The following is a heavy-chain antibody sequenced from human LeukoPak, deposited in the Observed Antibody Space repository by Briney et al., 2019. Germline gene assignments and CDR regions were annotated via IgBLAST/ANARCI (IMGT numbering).Heavy chain of an antibody. CDR2: ISGGGGST. D-gene: IGHD1-26*01. J-gene: IGHJ4*02. CDR3: AKGGKWDVTPFDY. CDR1: GFTFSSYG. Sequence: GRSLRLACEASGFTFSSYGMNWVRQAPGKGLEWVSTISGGGGSTYYADSVKGRFTISRDNSKSTLYLQVNSLRAEDTAVYYCAKGGKWDVTPFDYWGQGTLVTVSS. V-gene: IGHV3-23*01.